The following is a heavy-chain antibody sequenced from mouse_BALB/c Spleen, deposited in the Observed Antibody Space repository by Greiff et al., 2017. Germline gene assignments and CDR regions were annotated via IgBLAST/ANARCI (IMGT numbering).Heavy chain of an antibody. J-gene: IGHJ1*01. CDR1: GYTFTSYW. CDR3: LTWYFDV. V-gene: IGHV1-87*01. CDR2: IYPGDGDT. Sequence: VQRVESGTVLARPGASVKMSCKASGYTFTSYWMQWVKQRPGQGLEWIGAIYPGDGDTRYTQKFKGKATLTADKSSSTAYMQLSSLASEDSAVYYCLTWYFDVWGAGTTVTVSS.